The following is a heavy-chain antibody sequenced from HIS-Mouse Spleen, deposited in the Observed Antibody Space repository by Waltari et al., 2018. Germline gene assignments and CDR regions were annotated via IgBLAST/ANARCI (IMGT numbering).Heavy chain of an antibody. V-gene: IGHV3-30*18. CDR1: GFTFSSYG. J-gene: IGHJ4*02. CDR3: AKDRGSPLYFDY. D-gene: IGHD1-26*01. CDR2: ISYDGSNK. Sequence: QVQLVESGGGVVQPGRSLRLSCAASGFTFSSYGMHWVRQAPGKGVGWLALISYDGSNKYYADSVKGRFTISRDKSKNTLYLQMNSLRAEDTAVYYCAKDRGSPLYFDYWGQGTLVTVSS.